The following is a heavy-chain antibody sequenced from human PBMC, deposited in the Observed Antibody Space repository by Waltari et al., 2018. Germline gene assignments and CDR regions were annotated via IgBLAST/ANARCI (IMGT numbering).Heavy chain of an antibody. Sequence: EVQLVESGGGLVQPRGSLRLSCVGTGFSFPNAWLSWVRQAPGWGLEWVGRVRSNSDGGTTEYAAPLRDRFTVSRDDSKNTVFLQMNSLKTDDTAVYYCTTGPERSWTTFDIWGQGTTVTVSS. D-gene: IGHD1-1*01. CDR1: GFSFPNAW. CDR3: TTGPERSWTTFDI. V-gene: IGHV3-15*01. CDR2: VRSNSDGGTT. J-gene: IGHJ3*02.